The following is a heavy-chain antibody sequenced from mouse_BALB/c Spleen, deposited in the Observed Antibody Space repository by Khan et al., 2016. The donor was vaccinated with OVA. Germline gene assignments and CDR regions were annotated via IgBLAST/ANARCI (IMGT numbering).Heavy chain of an antibody. V-gene: IGHV1-4*01. CDR1: GYTFTSYT. Sequence: VKLKESGAELARPGASVKMSRKASGYTFTSYTMHWVKQRPGQGLEWIGYINPSSGYTKYNQKFKDKATLTADKSSSTAYMQLSSLTSEDSAVYYCARTHERWGQGTTLTVSS. J-gene: IGHJ2*01. CDR3: ARTHER. CDR2: INPSSGYT.